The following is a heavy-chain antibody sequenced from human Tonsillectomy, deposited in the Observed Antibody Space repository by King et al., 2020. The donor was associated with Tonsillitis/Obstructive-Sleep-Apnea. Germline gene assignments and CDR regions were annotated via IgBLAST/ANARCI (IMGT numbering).Heavy chain of an antibody. J-gene: IGHJ6*03. CDR2: IYWDGDK. CDR3: VRYYFDSGSYYNPSYDYYYMDV. D-gene: IGHD3-10*01. CDR1: GFSLSTSGVG. Sequence: NLKESGPTLVKPTQTLTLTCSFSGFSLSTSGVGVGWIRQPPGKALEGLAPIYWDGDKRYTQSLKSRLTTTNDTSKNQGGLTMTNIDPVDTATYYCVRYYFDSGSYYNPSYDYYYMDVWGIGTTVTVSS. V-gene: IGHV2-5*02.